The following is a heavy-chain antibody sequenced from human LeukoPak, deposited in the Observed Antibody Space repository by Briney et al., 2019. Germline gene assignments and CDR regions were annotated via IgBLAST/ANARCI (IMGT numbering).Heavy chain of an antibody. D-gene: IGHD6-19*01. CDR3: ATEGLVLRRYYYGMDV. J-gene: IGHJ6*02. Sequence: GASVKVSCKASGYTFTSYYMHWVRQAPGQGLEWMGIINPSGGSTSYAQKFQGRVTMTRDTSTSTVYMELSSLRSEDTAVYYCATEGLVLRRYYYGMDVWGQGTTVTVSS. CDR2: INPSGGST. CDR1: GYTFTSYY. V-gene: IGHV1-46*01.